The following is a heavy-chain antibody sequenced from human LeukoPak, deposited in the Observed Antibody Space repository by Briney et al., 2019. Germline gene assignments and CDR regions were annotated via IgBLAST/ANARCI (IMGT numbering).Heavy chain of an antibody. CDR1: GGSISSYY. Sequence: SETLSLTCTVSGGSISSYYWSWIRQPPGKGLEWIGYIYYSGSTNYNPSLKSRVTISVDTPKNQFSLKLSSVTAADTAVYYCARVYYGSGRNFDPWGQGTLVTVSS. CDR3: ARVYYGSGRNFDP. CDR2: IYYSGST. J-gene: IGHJ5*02. V-gene: IGHV4-59*01. D-gene: IGHD3-10*01.